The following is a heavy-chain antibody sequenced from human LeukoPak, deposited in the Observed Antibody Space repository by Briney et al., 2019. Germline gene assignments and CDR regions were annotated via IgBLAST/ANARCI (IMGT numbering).Heavy chain of an antibody. D-gene: IGHD3-16*01. CDR2: INYSGNT. V-gene: IGHV4-28*01. CDR3: ARRGTVWGAFDI. CDR1: GYSVSSNTW. Sequence: SETLSLTCAVSGYSVSSNTWWGWIRQPPGKGLEWIGYINYSGNTYYNPSVKSRVTMSVDTSKNQFSLKLSSVTAVDTAVYYCARRGTVWGAFDIWGQGTMVTVSS. J-gene: IGHJ3*02.